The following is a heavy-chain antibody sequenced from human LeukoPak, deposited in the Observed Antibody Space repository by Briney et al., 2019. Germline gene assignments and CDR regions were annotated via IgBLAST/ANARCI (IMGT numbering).Heavy chain of an antibody. CDR3: ARAVSGSSPSDY. CDR1: GFTVSSNY. Sequence: GGSLRLSCAASGFTVSSNYMSWVRKPPGKGLGWVSVVYSGGSTYYADSVKGRFTISRDNSKNTLYLQMNSLRAEDTAVYYCARAVSGSSPSDYWGQGTLVTVSS. D-gene: IGHD3-16*01. CDR2: VYSGGST. J-gene: IGHJ4*02. V-gene: IGHV3-53*03.